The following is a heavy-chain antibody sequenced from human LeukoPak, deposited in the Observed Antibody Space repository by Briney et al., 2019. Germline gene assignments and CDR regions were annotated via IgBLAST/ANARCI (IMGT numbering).Heavy chain of an antibody. D-gene: IGHD2-2*02. Sequence: ASVKVSCKASGYTFTSYGISWVRQAPGQGLGWMGWISAYNGNTNYAQKLQGRVTMTTDTSTSTAYMELRSLRSDDTAVYYCARDLQGVPAAIPYYYYGMDVWGQGTTVTVSS. CDR1: GYTFTSYG. J-gene: IGHJ6*02. V-gene: IGHV1-18*01. CDR3: ARDLQGVPAAIPYYYYGMDV. CDR2: ISAYNGNT.